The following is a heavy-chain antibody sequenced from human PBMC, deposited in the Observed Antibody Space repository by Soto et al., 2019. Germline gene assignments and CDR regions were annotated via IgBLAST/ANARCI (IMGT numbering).Heavy chain of an antibody. J-gene: IGHJ4*02. CDR3: TLTYYDILTGLDY. Sequence: GGSLRLSCAASGFAFSGSAMHWVRQASGKGLEWVGRIRSKANSYATAYAASVKGKFTISRDDSKNTAYLQMNSLKTEDMAVYYCTLTYYDILTGLDYWGQGTLVTVSS. CDR2: IRSKANSYAT. D-gene: IGHD3-9*01. V-gene: IGHV3-73*01. CDR1: GFAFSGSA.